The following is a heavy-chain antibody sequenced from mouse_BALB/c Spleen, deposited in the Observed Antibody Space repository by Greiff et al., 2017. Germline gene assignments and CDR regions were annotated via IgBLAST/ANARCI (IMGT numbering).Heavy chain of an antibody. J-gene: IGHJ4*01. D-gene: IGHD1-1*01. CDR2: ISNGGGST. CDR1: GFTFSSYT. CDR3: ARYTTVVATRSAMDY. V-gene: IGHV5-12-2*01. Sequence: EVKLVESGGGLVQPGGSLKLSCAASGFTFSSYTMSWVRQTPEKRLEWVAYISNGGGSTYYPDTVKGRFTISRDNAKNTLYLQMSSLKSEDTAMYYCARYTTVVATRSAMDYWGQGTSVTVSS.